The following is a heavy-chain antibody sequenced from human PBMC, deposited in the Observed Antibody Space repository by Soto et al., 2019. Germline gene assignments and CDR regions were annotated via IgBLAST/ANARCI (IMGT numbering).Heavy chain of an antibody. V-gene: IGHV1-69*06. CDR2: IIPIFGTA. J-gene: IGHJ3*02. CDR1: GGTFSSYA. Sequence: GASVKVSCQASGGTFSSYAISWLRQSPGQGLEWMGGIIPIFGTANYAQKFQGRVTITADKSTSTAYMELSSLRSEDTAVYYCSRESGSREWGHAFDIWGQGTMVTVSS. D-gene: IGHD2-2*01. CDR3: SRESGSREWGHAFDI.